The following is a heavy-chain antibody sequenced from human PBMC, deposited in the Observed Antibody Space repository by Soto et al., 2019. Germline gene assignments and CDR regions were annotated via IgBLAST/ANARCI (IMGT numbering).Heavy chain of an antibody. V-gene: IGHV4-39*01. CDR2: IFYSGST. CDR1: GGSISTSRSY. CDR3: ARQPTTGDTDLWFDP. Sequence: SETLSLTCNVSGGSISTSRSYWAWVRQPPGKGLEWLANIFYSGSTYYNPSLASRVTVSVDTSKNEFSLKLRSVTAADTAVYYCARQPTTGDTDLWFDPWGQGTVVTVSS. D-gene: IGHD2-21*01. J-gene: IGHJ5*02.